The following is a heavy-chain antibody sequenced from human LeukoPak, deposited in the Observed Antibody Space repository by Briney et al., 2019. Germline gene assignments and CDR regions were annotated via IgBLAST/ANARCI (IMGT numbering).Heavy chain of an antibody. CDR2: ISSSSSYI. J-gene: IGHJ6*02. V-gene: IGHV3-21*01. Sequence: GGSLRLSCAASGFTFSSYSMNWVRQAPGKGLEWVSSISSSSSYIYYADSVKGRFTISRDNAKNSLYLQMNSLRAEDTAVYYCASLPLRLYYYGMDVWGQGTTVTVSS. D-gene: IGHD5-12*01. CDR3: ASLPLRLYYYGMDV. CDR1: GFTFSSYS.